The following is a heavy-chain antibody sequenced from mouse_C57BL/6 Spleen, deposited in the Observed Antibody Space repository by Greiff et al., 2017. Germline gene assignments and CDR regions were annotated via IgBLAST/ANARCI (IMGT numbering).Heavy chain of an antibody. CDR3: ARHYYGSVYYYAMDY. V-gene: IGHV2-6*01. D-gene: IGHD1-1*01. J-gene: IGHJ4*01. CDR2: IWGVGST. CDR1: GFSLTSYG. Sequence: VKLQESGPGLVAPSQSLSITCTVSGFSLTSYGVDWVRQSPGKGLEWLGVIWGVGSTNYNSALKSRLSISKDNSKSQVFLKMNSLQTDDTAMYYCARHYYGSVYYYAMDYWGQGTSVTVSS.